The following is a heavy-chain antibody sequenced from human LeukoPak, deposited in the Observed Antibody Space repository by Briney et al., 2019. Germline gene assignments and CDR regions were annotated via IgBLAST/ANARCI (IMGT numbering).Heavy chain of an antibody. CDR2: ISGSGGST. D-gene: IGHD3-22*01. CDR1: GFTFSSYA. V-gene: IGHV3-23*01. J-gene: IGHJ3*02. Sequence: GGSLRLSCAASGFTFSSYAMSWVRQAPGKGLERVSAISGSGGSTYYADSVKGRFTISRDNSKNTLYLQMNSLRAEDTAVYYCAKDYDSSGYYYVMSAFDIWGQGTMVTVSS. CDR3: AKDYDSSGYYYVMSAFDI.